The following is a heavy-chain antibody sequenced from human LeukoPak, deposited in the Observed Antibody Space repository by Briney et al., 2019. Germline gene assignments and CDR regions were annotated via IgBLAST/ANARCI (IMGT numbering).Heavy chain of an antibody. CDR3: ARLVPPGWFDP. CDR2: IYYSGST. Sequence: SETLSLTCTVSGGSISSSSYYWGWIRQPPGKGLEWIANIYYSGSTYLKSSLRSRVTISIDTSKNQFSLKVTSVTAADTAVYYCARLVPPGWFDPWGQGTLVTVSS. J-gene: IGHJ5*02. CDR1: GGSISSSSYY. V-gene: IGHV4-39*01. D-gene: IGHD6-6*01.